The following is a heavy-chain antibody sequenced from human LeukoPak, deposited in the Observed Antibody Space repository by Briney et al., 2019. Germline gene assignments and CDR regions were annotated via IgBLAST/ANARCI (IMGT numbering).Heavy chain of an antibody. CDR1: GGSISSSSYY. Sequence: PSETLSLTCTVSGGSISSSSYYWGWIRQPPGKGLEWIGSIYYSGSTYYNPSLKSRVTISVDTSKNQFSLKLSSVTAADTAVYYCARDYYGSGWYYYMDVWGKGTTVTISS. D-gene: IGHD3-10*01. CDR3: ARDYYGSGWYYYMDV. J-gene: IGHJ6*03. V-gene: IGHV4-39*07. CDR2: IYYSGST.